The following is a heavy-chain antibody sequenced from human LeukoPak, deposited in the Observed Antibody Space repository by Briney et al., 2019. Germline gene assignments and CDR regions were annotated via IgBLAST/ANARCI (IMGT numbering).Heavy chain of an antibody. J-gene: IGHJ4*02. Sequence: SETLSLTCTVSGGSISSSSYYWGWIRQPPGKGLEWIGSVYYSGSTYYNPSLKSRVTISVDTSKNQFSLKLSSVTAADTAVYYCARTLRYFDYWGQGTLVTVSS. CDR2: VYYSGST. CDR1: GGSISSSSYY. D-gene: IGHD3-9*01. CDR3: ARTLRYFDY. V-gene: IGHV4-39*01.